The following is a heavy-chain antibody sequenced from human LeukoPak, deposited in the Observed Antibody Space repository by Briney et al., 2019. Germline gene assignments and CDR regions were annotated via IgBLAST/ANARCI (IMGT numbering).Heavy chain of an antibody. D-gene: IGHD3-22*01. CDR2: IRPSGDNT. J-gene: IGHJ4*02. V-gene: IGHV3-23*01. CDR1: GFTFSSYD. CDR3: AKDLISNYYDSSGYYFGSGN. Sequence: GGSLRLSCAASGFTFSSYDMTWVRQAPGRGLEWVSSIRPSGDNTYYGDSVKGRFTISRDNSKNTLYLQMNSLRAEDTAVYYCAKDLISNYYDSSGYYFGSGNWGQGTLVTVSS.